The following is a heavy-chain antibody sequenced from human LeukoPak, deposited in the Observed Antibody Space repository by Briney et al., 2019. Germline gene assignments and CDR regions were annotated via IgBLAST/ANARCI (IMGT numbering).Heavy chain of an antibody. CDR2: ISAYNGNT. CDR3: ARDHHDFWSAHDQDFFDY. J-gene: IGHJ4*02. CDR1: GYTFNNYV. D-gene: IGHD3-3*01. V-gene: IGHV1-18*01. Sequence: ASVKVSCKASGYTFNNYVISWVRQAPGQGLEWIGWISAYNGNTNYVEKHRDRATVTAYASTTTVYLELRSLTSDDTAVYYCARDHHDFWSAHDQDFFDYWGQGTLVTVSS.